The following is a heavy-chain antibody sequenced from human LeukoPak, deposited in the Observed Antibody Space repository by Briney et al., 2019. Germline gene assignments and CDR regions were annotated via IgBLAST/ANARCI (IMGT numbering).Heavy chain of an antibody. Sequence: GGSLRLSCAASGFPFSSYAMYWVRQAPGKGLVWVARIHGDGDNISYADSVRGRFTISRDNAKDTLYLHMNSLRPEDTAVYYCARDRGYSSFDYWGQGTLVTVSS. CDR3: ARDRGYSSFDY. CDR1: GFPFSSYA. CDR2: IHGDGDNI. J-gene: IGHJ4*02. D-gene: IGHD4-23*01. V-gene: IGHV3-74*01.